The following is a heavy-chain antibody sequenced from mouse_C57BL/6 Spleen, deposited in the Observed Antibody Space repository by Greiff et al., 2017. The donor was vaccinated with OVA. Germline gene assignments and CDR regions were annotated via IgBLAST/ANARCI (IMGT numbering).Heavy chain of an antibody. CDR3: ARYQDYDVGTWFAY. CDR2: IYPGDGDT. V-gene: IGHV1-80*01. CDR1: GYAFSSYW. J-gene: IGHJ3*01. D-gene: IGHD2-4*01. Sequence: VKLQQSGAELVKPGASVKISCKASGYAFSSYWMNWVKQRPGKGLEWIGQIYPGDGDTNYNGKFKGKATLTADKSSSTAYMQLSSLTSEDSAVYFCARYQDYDVGTWFAYWGQGTLVTVSA.